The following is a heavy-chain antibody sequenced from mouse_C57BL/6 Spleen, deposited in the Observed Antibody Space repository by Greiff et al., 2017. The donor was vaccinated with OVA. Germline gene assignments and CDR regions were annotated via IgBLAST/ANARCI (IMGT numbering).Heavy chain of an antibody. Sequence: EVKLMESGGDLVKPGGSLKLSCAASGFTFSSYGMSWVRQTPDKRLEWVATISSGGSYTYYSDSVKGRFTISRDNAKNTLYLQMSSLKSEDTAMYCCARHPDLLLVYFDVWGTGTTVTVSS. D-gene: IGHD1-1*01. CDR3: ARHPDLLLVYFDV. CDR1: GFTFSSYG. V-gene: IGHV5-6*01. CDR2: ISSGGSYT. J-gene: IGHJ1*03.